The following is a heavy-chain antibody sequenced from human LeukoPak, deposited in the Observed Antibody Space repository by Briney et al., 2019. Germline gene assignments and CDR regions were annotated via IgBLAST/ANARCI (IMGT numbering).Heavy chain of an antibody. D-gene: IGHD7-27*01. Sequence: PSETPSDSCTVSGGSISSSSYYWGWIRQPPGKGLEWIASIYYSGSTYYNPSLKSRVTISVDTSKNQFSLRLSSVTAADTAVYYCASNWGGDEYYFDYCGQGSLVTVSS. J-gene: IGHJ4*02. CDR3: ASNWGGDEYYFDY. CDR2: IYYSGST. CDR1: GGSISSSSYY. V-gene: IGHV4-39*01.